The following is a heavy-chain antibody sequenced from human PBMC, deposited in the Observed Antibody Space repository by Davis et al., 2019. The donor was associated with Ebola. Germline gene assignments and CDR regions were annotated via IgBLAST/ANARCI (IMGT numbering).Heavy chain of an antibody. CDR1: GYSISSSYY. D-gene: IGHD2-15*01. Sequence: SETLSLTCTVSGYSISSSYYWGWIRQPPGKGLEWIGSIYYSGSTYYNRSLKSRVTISVDTSKNQFSLKLSSVTAADTAVYYCARSISVVVPDAFDIWGQGTMVTVSS. CDR2: IYYSGST. V-gene: IGHV4-38-2*02. J-gene: IGHJ3*02. CDR3: ARSISVVVPDAFDI.